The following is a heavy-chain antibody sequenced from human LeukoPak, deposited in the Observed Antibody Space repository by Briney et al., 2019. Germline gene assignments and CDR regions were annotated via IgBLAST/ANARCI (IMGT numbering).Heavy chain of an antibody. CDR1: GYTFTGYY. Sequence: LWASVKVSCKASGYTFTGYYMHWVRQAPGQGLEWMGWINPNSGGTNYAQKFQGRVTMTRDTSISTAYMELSRLRSDDTAVYYCARTSAYGSSWHSYWGQGTLVAVSS. CDR3: ARTSAYGSSWHSY. D-gene: IGHD6-13*01. V-gene: IGHV1-2*02. CDR2: INPNSGGT. J-gene: IGHJ4*02.